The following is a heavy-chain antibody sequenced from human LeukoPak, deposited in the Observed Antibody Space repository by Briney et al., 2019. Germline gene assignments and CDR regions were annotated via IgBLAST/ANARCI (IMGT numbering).Heavy chain of an antibody. CDR1: GFTFTGSA. D-gene: IGHD3-22*01. J-gene: IGHJ5*02. Sequence: GGSLRLSCAASGFTFTGSAIHWVRQAPGKGLEWVSYISSSSSTIYYADSVKGRFTISRDNAKNSLYLQMNSLRAEDTAVYYCARGELYDSSGYYWPWGQGTLVTVSS. V-gene: IGHV3-48*01. CDR3: ARGELYDSSGYYWP. CDR2: ISSSSSTI.